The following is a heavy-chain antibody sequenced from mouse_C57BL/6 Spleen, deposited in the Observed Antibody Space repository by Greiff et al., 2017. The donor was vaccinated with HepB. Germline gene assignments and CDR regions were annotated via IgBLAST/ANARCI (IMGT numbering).Heavy chain of an antibody. J-gene: IGHJ2*01. Sequence: EVQLQQSVAELVRPGASVKLSCTASGFNIKYTYMHWVKQRPEQGLEWIGRIDPANGNTKYAPKFQGKATITADTSSNTAYLQLSSLTSEDTAIYYCARNDGYYVGYFDDWGQGTTLTVSS. D-gene: IGHD2-3*01. V-gene: IGHV14-3*01. CDR3: ARNDGYYVGYFDD. CDR1: GFNIKYTY. CDR2: IDPANGNT.